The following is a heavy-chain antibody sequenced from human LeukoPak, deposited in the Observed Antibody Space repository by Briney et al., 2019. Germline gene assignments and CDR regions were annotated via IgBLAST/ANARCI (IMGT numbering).Heavy chain of an antibody. CDR2: ISSSGSIT. Sequence: GGSLRLSCVGSGLTFSNYEMNWVRQAPGKGLEWLSYISSSGSITYQGDSVKGRFTISRDNAKNSLFLQMSSLRAEDTGVYYCATDYGDNSTYYFYGLDVWGQGTTVIVSS. CDR3: ATDYGDNSTYYFYGLDV. D-gene: IGHD4-23*01. CDR1: GLTFSNYE. J-gene: IGHJ6*02. V-gene: IGHV3-48*03.